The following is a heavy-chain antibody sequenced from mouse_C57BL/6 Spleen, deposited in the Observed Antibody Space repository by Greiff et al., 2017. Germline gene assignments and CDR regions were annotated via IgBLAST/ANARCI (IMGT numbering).Heavy chain of an antibody. D-gene: IGHD1-1*01. V-gene: IGHV5-12*01. J-gene: IGHJ1*03. Sequence: EVKLVESGGGLVQPGGSLKLSCAASGFTFSDYYMYWVRQTPEKRLEWVAYISNGGGSTYYPDTVKGRFTISIDNAKNTLYLQMSRLKSEDTAMYYGAGQFYYYGSSWYFDVWGTGATVTVAS. CDR1: GFTFSDYY. CDR2: ISNGGGST. CDR3: AGQFYYYGSSWYFDV.